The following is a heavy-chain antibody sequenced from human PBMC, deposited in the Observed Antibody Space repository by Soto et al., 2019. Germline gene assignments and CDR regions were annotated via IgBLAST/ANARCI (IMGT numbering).Heavy chain of an antibody. CDR1: GYTFTSYG. CDR2: ISAYNGNT. V-gene: IGHV1-18*01. J-gene: IGHJ4*02. CDR3: ARDRLPGSSSWYLLNY. Sequence: QVQLVQSGAEVKKPGASVKVSCKASGYTFTSYGISWVRQAPGQGLEWMGWISAYNGNTNCAQKLQGRVTMTTDTSTSTAYMELRSLRSDDTAVYYCARDRLPGSSSWYLLNYWGQGTLVTVSS. D-gene: IGHD6-13*01.